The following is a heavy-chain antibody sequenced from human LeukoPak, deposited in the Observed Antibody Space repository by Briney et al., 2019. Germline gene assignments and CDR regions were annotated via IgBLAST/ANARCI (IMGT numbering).Heavy chain of an antibody. V-gene: IGHV3-30*03. CDR2: ISYDGRNK. D-gene: IGHD3-22*01. J-gene: IGHJ4*02. Sequence: GGSLRLSCAASGFTFSTYGMHWVRQAPGKGLEWVAVISYDGRNKYYADYVKGRVTISRDNSKNTLYLQMNSLRAEDTAVYYCAYYDSSGYYFHFDYWGQGTLVTVSS. CDR1: GFTFSTYG. CDR3: AYYDSSGYYFHFDY.